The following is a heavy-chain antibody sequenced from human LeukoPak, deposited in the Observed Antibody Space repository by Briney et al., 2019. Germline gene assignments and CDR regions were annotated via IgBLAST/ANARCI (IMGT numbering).Heavy chain of an antibody. CDR3: AKDPPQAAPKVLTGYKGAP. Sequence: GGSLRLSCEASGFTFSSYAMGWVRQAPGEGLEWVSGFSSGGGTYYADSVKGRFTISRDNSKNTLYLQMNSLRAEDTAVYYCAKDPPQAAPKVLTGYKGAPWGQGTLVTVSS. D-gene: IGHD3-9*01. CDR1: GFTFSSYA. V-gene: IGHV3-23*01. J-gene: IGHJ5*02. CDR2: FSSGGGT.